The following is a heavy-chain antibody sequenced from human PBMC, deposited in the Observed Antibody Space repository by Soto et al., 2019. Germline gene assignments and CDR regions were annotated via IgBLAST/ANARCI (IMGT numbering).Heavy chain of an antibody. D-gene: IGHD6-6*01. CDR3: ARTLYSSSSYFDY. CDR2: IYYSGST. J-gene: IGHJ4*02. CDR1: GGSISSYY. V-gene: IGHV4-59*01. Sequence: QVQLQESGPGLVKPSETLSLTCTVSGGSISSYYWSWIRQPPGKGLEWIGYIYYSGSTNYNPSLKSRVTISVDTSKNQFALKLSSVTAADTAGYYCARTLYSSSSYFDYWGQGTLVTVSS.